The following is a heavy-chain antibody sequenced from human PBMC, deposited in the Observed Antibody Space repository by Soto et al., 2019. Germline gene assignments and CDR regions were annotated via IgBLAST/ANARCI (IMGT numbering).Heavy chain of an antibody. CDR2: IIPIFGTA. CDR1: GGTFSSYA. V-gene: IGHV1-69*13. CDR3: ARSGGSSSSVDY. J-gene: IGHJ4*02. Sequence: ASVKVSCKASGGTFSSYAISWVRQAPGQGLEWMGGIIPIFGTANYAQKFQGRVTITADESTSTAYMELSSLRSEDMAVYYCARSGGSSSSVDYWGQGTLVTVSS. D-gene: IGHD6-6*01.